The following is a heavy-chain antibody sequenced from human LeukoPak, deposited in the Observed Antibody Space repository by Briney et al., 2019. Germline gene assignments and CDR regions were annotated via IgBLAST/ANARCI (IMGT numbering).Heavy chain of an antibody. J-gene: IGHJ5*01. V-gene: IGHV4-59*01. D-gene: IGHD5-18*01. Sequence: PSETLSLTCTVSGVSIRIYYWNWVRQSPGKGLEWIWYIHVSGSTNYIHSLKSRVTISTDTSKNLFSLNLRSVAAADASVYYCTSGYQTFDSWGQGTLVTVSS. CDR3: TSGYQTFDS. CDR1: GVSIRIYY. CDR2: IHVSGST.